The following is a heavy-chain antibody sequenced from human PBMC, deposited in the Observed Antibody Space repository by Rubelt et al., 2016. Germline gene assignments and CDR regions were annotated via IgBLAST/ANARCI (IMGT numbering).Heavy chain of an antibody. D-gene: IGHD3-3*01. Sequence: VQLVESGGGVVQPGRSLRLSCAASGFTFSTYAMHWVSQAPGKGLEWVAVISYDGSNKYYAESVQGRFTISRDNAKTARYLQMNSLRAEDTAVYYCARDPEISLGVAFDIWGQGTMVTVSS. J-gene: IGHJ3*02. CDR3: ARDPEISLGVAFDI. V-gene: IGHV3-30*04. CDR1: GFTFSTYA. CDR2: ISYDGSNK.